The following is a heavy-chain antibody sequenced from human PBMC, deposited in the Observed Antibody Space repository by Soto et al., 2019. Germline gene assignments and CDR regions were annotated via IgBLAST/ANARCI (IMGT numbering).Heavy chain of an antibody. Sequence: PETMSLTCTVSGGSISSSSYYRGWIRQPPGKGLERIGSIYYSGRTYYNPSLKGRFTISVDTSEKQFSLKLSSVTAADTAVYYCARHPNDYSHYGDYYYYLGVWGKGTTVTVSS. CDR2: IYYSGRT. CDR1: GGSISSSSYY. J-gene: IGHJ6*03. D-gene: IGHD4-4*01. CDR3: ARHPNDYSHYGDYYYYLGV. V-gene: IGHV4-39*01.